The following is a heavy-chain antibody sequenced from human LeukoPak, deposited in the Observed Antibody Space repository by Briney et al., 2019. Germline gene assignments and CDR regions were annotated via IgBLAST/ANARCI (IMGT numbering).Heavy chain of an antibody. CDR3: ARDTYYYDSSGYSGWFDP. V-gene: IGHV1-18*01. CDR2: ISAYNGKT. D-gene: IGHD3-22*01. CDR1: GYTFTVYG. Sequence: ASVKVSCKASGYTFTVYGNSWVRQAPGQGLEWMGWISAYNGKTNYAQKLQGRVTMTTDTSTSTAYMELRSLTSDETAVYYFARDTYYYDSSGYSGWFDPWGQGTLVTVSS. J-gene: IGHJ5*02.